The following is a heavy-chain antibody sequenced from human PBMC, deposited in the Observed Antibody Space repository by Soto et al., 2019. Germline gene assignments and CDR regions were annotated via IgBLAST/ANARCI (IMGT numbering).Heavy chain of an antibody. CDR2: MNPNSGNT. Sequence: DSVKVSCKASGYTFSSYDINWVRQATGQGLEWMGWMNPNSGNTGYAQKFQGRVTMTRNTSIRTAYMELSSLRSEDTAVYYCARATEDYSYAFGYSDQGILVTVSS. V-gene: IGHV1-8*01. J-gene: IGHJ4*02. CDR3: ARATEDYSYAFGY. D-gene: IGHD4-4*01. CDR1: GYTFSSYD.